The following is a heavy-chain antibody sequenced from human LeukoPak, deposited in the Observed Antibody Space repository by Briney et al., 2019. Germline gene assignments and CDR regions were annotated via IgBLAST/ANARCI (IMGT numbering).Heavy chain of an antibody. CDR1: GDTFTDYY. CDR2: INPNSGGT. J-gene: IGHJ6*03. CDR3: ATTGREDSSGWFSYYYYYYMDV. Sequence: ASVKVSCKASGDTFTDYYIHWVRQAPGQGLEWMGWINPNSGGTNYAQKFQGRVTMTRDTSISTAYMELSRLRSDDIAIYFCATTGREDSSGWFSYYYYYYMDVWGKGTTVTVSS. V-gene: IGHV1-2*02. D-gene: IGHD6-19*01.